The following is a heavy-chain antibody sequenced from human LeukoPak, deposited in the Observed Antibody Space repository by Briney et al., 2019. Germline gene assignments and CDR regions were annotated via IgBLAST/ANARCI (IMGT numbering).Heavy chain of an antibody. CDR3: ARHFWSGSHYPDY. Sequence: SETLSLTCTVSGGSISSSSYYWGWIRQPPGKRLEWIGSIYYSGGTYYNPSLKSRVTISVDTSKHQFSLKLSSVTAADTAVYYCARHFWSGSHYPDYWGQGTLVTVSS. CDR1: GGSISSSSYY. D-gene: IGHD3-3*01. CDR2: IYYSGGT. J-gene: IGHJ4*02. V-gene: IGHV4-39*01.